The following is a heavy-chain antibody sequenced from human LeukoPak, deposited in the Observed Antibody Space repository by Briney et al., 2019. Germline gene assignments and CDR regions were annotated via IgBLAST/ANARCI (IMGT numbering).Heavy chain of an antibody. V-gene: IGHV4-59*07. J-gene: IGHJ3*02. Sequence: SDTLSLTCTVSGGSISSYYWSWIRQPPGKGLEWIGYIYHSGSTNYNPSLQSRVTISVATSKNQFSLKLTSVPAAATAVYYCASSDPFSSSYAFDIWGQGTMVTVSS. CDR3: ASSDPFSSSYAFDI. D-gene: IGHD6-13*01. CDR2: IYHSGST. CDR1: GGSISSYY.